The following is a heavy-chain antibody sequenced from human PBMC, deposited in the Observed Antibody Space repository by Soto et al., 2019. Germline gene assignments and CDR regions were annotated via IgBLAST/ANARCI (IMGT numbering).Heavy chain of an antibody. CDR3: ARGRGGRSIAVAGNWYFDL. J-gene: IGHJ2*01. Sequence: EVQLLESGGGLVKPGGSLRLSCAASGFTFSSYSMNWVRQAPGKGLEWVSSISSSSSYIYYADSVKGRFTISRDNAKNSLYLQMNSLRAEDTAVYYCARGRGGRSIAVAGNWYFDLWGRGTLVTVSS. CDR1: GFTFSSYS. CDR2: ISSSSSYI. V-gene: IGHV3-21*01. D-gene: IGHD6-19*01.